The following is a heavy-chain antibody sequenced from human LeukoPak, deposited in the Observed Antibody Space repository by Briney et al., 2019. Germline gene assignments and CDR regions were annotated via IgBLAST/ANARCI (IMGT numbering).Heavy chain of an antibody. Sequence: SSETLSLTCTVSGVSINTYSWSWVRQPPGKGLEWIGYMSYTGSTSYNPSLRSRVTISVDKSKNQFSLKLSSVTAADTAVYYCARGATLFGGEYAFDIWGQGTMVTVSS. D-gene: IGHD3-16*01. CDR2: MSYTGST. V-gene: IGHV4-59*12. CDR3: ARGATLFGGEYAFDI. J-gene: IGHJ3*02. CDR1: GVSINTYS.